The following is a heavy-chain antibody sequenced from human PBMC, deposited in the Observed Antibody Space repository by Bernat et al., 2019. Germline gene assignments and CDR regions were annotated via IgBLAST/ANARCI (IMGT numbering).Heavy chain of an antibody. J-gene: IGHJ4*02. V-gene: IGHV2-5*02. D-gene: IGHD3-9*01. CDR2: IYWDDDK. Sequence: QITLKESGPTLVKPTQTLTLTCTFSGFSLSTSGVGVGWIRQPPGKALEWLALIYWDDDKRYSPSLKSRLTITKDTSKNQVVLTMTNMDPVDTATYYCAHRAGDYDILTGYYTYYFDCWGQGTLVTVSS. CDR3: AHRAGDYDILTGYYTYYFDC. CDR1: GFSLSTSGVG.